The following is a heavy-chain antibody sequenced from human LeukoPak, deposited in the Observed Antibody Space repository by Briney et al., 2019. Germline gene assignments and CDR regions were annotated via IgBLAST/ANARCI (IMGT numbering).Heavy chain of an antibody. CDR2: IIPIFGTP. CDR3: ARDTNMILLDY. CDR1: GYTFSNYD. D-gene: IGHD3-22*01. J-gene: IGHJ4*02. Sequence: AASVKVSCKASGYTFSNYDINWVRQAPGQGLEWMGSIIPIFGTPNYAQKFEGRLTITADRSTTTAYMELSSLRAEDTAVYYCARDTNMILLDYWGQGTLITVSS. V-gene: IGHV1-69*06.